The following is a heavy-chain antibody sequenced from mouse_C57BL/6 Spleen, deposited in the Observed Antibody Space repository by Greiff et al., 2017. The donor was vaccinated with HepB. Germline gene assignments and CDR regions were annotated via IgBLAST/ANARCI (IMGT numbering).Heavy chain of an antibody. CDR3: ARYGYDHFDD. Sequence: VQLQQPGAELVKPGASVKLSCKASGYTFTSYWMHWVKQRPGQGLEWIGVIHPNSGSTNYNEKFKSKATLTVDKSSSTAYMQLSSLTSEDAAVYYCARYGYDHFDDWGQGTTLAVSS. V-gene: IGHV1-64*01. D-gene: IGHD2-2*01. CDR1: GYTFTSYW. J-gene: IGHJ2*01. CDR2: IHPNSGST.